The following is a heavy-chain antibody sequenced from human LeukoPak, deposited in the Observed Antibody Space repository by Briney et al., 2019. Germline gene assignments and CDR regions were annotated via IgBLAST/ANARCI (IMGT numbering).Heavy chain of an antibody. V-gene: IGHV4-34*01. J-gene: IGHJ4*02. CDR2: INHSGST. D-gene: IGHD3-22*01. CDR1: GGSFSGYY. Sequence: SETLSLTCAVYGGSFSGYYWSWIRQPPGKGLEWIGEINHSGSTNYNPSLKSRVTISVDTSKSQFSLKLSSVTAADTAVYYCARRFYYDSSGYYSLDYWGQGTLVTVSS. CDR3: ARRFYYDSSGYYSLDY.